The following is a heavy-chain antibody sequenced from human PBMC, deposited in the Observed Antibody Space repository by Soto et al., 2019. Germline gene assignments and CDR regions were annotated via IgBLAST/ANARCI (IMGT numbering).Heavy chain of an antibody. V-gene: IGHV3-7*01. Sequence: VQLVESGGGLVQPGGSLRLSCGPSGFIFRNYWMSWVRQFPGKGLEWVAHIKEDGSDKYYGDSVKGRFIISRDNAKNSLFLQMNSLRAEDTAVYYCATTLTTSAEYFQYWGQGTLVTVSS. CDR1: GFIFRNYW. CDR2: IKEDGSDK. D-gene: IGHD3-16*01. CDR3: ATTLTTSAEYFQY. J-gene: IGHJ1*01.